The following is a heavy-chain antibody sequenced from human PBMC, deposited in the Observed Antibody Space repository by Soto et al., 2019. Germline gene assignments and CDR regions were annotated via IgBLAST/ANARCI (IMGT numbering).Heavy chain of an antibody. V-gene: IGHV3-73*01. J-gene: IGHJ6*03. D-gene: IGHD6-19*01. CDR1: GFTFSGSA. CDR3: TSIAVSRGTYYYYMDV. Sequence: PGGSLRLSCAASGFTFSGSAMHWVRQASGKGLEWVGRIRSKANSYATAYAASVKGRFTISRDDSKNTAYLQMNSLKTEDTAVYYCTSIAVSRGTYYYYMDVWGKGTTVTVSS. CDR2: IRSKANSYAT.